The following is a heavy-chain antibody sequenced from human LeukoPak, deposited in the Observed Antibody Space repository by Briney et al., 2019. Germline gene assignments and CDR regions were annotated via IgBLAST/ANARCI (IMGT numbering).Heavy chain of an antibody. CDR3: ARASGGELSRDFDF. CDR1: GASIRSYY. V-gene: IGHV4-59*01. Sequence: TLSLTCTVSGASIRSYYWSWIRQPPGKGLEWIGYIYYTGITNYNPSLQSRLSISVDTSKNQFSLKLTSVTAADTAVYYCARASGGELSRDFDFWGQGTLVTVCS. J-gene: IGHJ4*02. CDR2: IYYTGIT. D-gene: IGHD3-16*02.